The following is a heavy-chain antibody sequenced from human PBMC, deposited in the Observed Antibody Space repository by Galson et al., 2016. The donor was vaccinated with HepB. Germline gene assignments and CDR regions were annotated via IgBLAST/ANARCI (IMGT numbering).Heavy chain of an antibody. CDR1: GFTFSNYV. V-gene: IGHV3-23*01. D-gene: IGHD2-21*02. J-gene: IGHJ6*02. CDR2: ISGSGSIT. Sequence: SLRLSCAASGFTFSNYVMNWVRQAPGKGLEWVSAISGSGSITYYEDFVKGRFTISRDNSKNTLFLQMNSLRAEDTAVYYCAKSLLGVTLVSYYYGMDVWGQGTTVTVSS. CDR3: AKSLLGVTLVSYYYGMDV.